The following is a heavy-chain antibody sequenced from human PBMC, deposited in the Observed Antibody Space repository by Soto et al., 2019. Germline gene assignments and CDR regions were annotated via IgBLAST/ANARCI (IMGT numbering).Heavy chain of an antibody. CDR2: INSDGSST. CDR3: ARDRSSAWYSYDGMDV. V-gene: IGHV3-74*01. J-gene: IGHJ6*02. Sequence: EVQLVESGGGLVQPGGSLRLSCAASGFTFSSYWMHWVRQAPGKGLVWVSRINSDGSSTSYADSVKGRITISRDNAKTTLYRQMNRLRAEDTAVYYCARDRSSAWYSYDGMDVWCQGNRVSVSS. D-gene: IGHD6-19*01. CDR1: GFTFSSYW.